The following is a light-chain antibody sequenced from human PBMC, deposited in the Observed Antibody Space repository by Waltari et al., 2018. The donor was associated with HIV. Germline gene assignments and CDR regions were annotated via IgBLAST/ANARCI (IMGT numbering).Light chain of an antibody. CDR1: QDISNF. CDR2: DAS. Sequence: DIRMTQSPSSLSASVGDRVTITCQASQDISNFLNWFQHKPGKAPKLLIYDASSLETGVPSRFSGSASGTYFTLTISSLQPEDIATYFCQQYDHLPITFGQGTRLEIK. CDR3: QQYDHLPIT. J-gene: IGKJ5*01. V-gene: IGKV1-33*01.